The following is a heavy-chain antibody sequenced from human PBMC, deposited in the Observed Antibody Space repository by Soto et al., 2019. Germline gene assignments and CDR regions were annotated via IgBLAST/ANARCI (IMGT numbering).Heavy chain of an antibody. Sequence: EVQLLDSGGGLVQPGGSLKLSCAASGFTFSGYAMSWVRQAPGRGLEWVSPIGGSGYSDSTFYADSVMGRFTISRDNSKNTLYLQMNSLRVEVTATYYCAKKYSASWFAGVDYWGQGALVTVSS. D-gene: IGHD6-13*01. V-gene: IGHV3-23*01. J-gene: IGHJ4*02. CDR2: IGGSGYSDST. CDR3: AKKYSASWFAGVDY. CDR1: GFTFSGYA.